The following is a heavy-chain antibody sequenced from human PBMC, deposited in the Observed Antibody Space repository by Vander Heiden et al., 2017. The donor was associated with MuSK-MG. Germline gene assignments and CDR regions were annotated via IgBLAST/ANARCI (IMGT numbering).Heavy chain of an antibody. CDR2: ISYDGSNK. V-gene: IGHV3-30-3*01. D-gene: IGHD3-3*01. J-gene: IGHJ4*02. CDR3: ARDPIYDFWSGYFDY. CDR1: GFTFSSYA. Sequence: QVQLVESGGGVVQPGRSLRLLCAASGFTFSSYAMHWVRQAPGKGLEWVAVISYDGSNKYYADSVKGRFTISRDNSKNTLYLQMNSLRAEDTAVYYCARDPIYDFWSGYFDYWGQGTLVTVSS.